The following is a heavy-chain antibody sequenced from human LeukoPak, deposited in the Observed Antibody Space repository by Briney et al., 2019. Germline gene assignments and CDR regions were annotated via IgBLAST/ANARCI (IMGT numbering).Heavy chain of an antibody. CDR3: AREEWNLVLNWFDP. D-gene: IGHD3-3*01. Sequence: SQTLSFTCAISADSVSSNSAAWNWIRQSPSRVLECLGRTYYRSKWYNDYAVSVKSRITINPDTPKHQFSLQLNSVTPEDTAVYYCAREEWNLVLNWFDPWGQGTLVTVSS. J-gene: IGHJ5*02. V-gene: IGHV6-1*01. CDR2: TYYRSKWYN. CDR1: ADSVSSNSAA.